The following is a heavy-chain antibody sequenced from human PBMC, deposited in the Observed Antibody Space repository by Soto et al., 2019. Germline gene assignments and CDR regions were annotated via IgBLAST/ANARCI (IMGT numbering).Heavy chain of an antibody. J-gene: IGHJ4*02. CDR2: MNPNSGNT. D-gene: IGHD3-22*01. Sequence: ASVKVSCKASGYTFTSYDINWVRQATGQGLEWMGWMNPNSGNTGYAQKFRGRVTMTRNASISTAYMELSSLRSEDTAVYYCARDYTSSYNYNRTNYGYFAFWGLGTLVPVSS. CDR3: ARDYTSSYNYNRTNYGYFAF. CDR1: GYTFTSYD. V-gene: IGHV1-8*01.